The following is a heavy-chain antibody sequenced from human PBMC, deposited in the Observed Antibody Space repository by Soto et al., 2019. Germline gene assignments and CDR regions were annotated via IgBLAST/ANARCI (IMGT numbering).Heavy chain of an antibody. V-gene: IGHV4-59*07. CDR1: GGSISSYY. CDR2: IYYSGST. CDR3: ARALILTGYYIHDAFDI. J-gene: IGHJ3*02. Sequence: SDTLSLTCSVSGGSISSYYWRCIRHSLGKGLEWIGYIYYSGSTNYNPSLKSRVTISVDTSKNQFSLKLSSVTAADTAVYYCARALILTGYYIHDAFDIWGQGTMVT. D-gene: IGHD3-9*01.